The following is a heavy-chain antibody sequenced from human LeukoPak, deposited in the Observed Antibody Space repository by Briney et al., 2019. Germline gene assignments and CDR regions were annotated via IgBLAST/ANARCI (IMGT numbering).Heavy chain of an antibody. V-gene: IGHV3-23*01. Sequence: PGGSLRLSCAASGFTFRNYAMSWVRQAPGKGLEWVSTIGGSGDNAYYADSVKGRFTISRDKSKKTLYLQMNSLRAEDTAVYYCAKGAPGYYYGMDVWGQGTTVTVSS. CDR1: GFTFRNYA. D-gene: IGHD7-27*01. CDR2: IGGSGDNA. CDR3: AKGAPGYYYGMDV. J-gene: IGHJ6*02.